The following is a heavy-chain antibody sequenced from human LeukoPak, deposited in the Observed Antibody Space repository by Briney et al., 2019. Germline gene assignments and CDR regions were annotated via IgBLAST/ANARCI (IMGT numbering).Heavy chain of an antibody. Sequence: PSETLSLTCAVSGGSISSSSYYWGWIRQPPGKGLEWIGEINHSGSTNYNPSLKSRVTISVDTSKNQFSLKLSSVTAADTAVYYCARVIDYWGQGTLVTVSS. V-gene: IGHV4-39*07. CDR1: GGSISSSSYY. D-gene: IGHD3-16*02. J-gene: IGHJ4*02. CDR3: ARVIDY. CDR2: INHSGST.